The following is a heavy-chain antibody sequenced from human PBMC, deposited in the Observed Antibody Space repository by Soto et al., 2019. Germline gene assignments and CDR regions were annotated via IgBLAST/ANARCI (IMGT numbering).Heavy chain of an antibody. J-gene: IGHJ4*02. Sequence: SETLSLTCTVSGGAISTYYWSWIRQPPGKGLEWIGYIYYTGSTKYNPSLKSRVTISVDTSKNQLSLKLSSVTAADTAVYYCARIGLYDSDDYTEPDYCAQGTLVTVSS. CDR2: IYYTGST. CDR1: GGAISTYY. D-gene: IGHD3-16*01. CDR3: ARIGLYDSDDYTEPDY. V-gene: IGHV4-59*01.